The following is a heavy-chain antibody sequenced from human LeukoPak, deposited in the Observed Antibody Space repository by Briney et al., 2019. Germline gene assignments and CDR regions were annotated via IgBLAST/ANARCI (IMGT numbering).Heavy chain of an antibody. V-gene: IGHV3-48*03. Sequence: RGSLRLSCAASGFTFSNYEMNWVRQAPGKGLEWVSYISSTSSAIYYAVSVKGRFTISRDNAKKSLSLQMNSLRAEDTAVYYCARGHYHMPVWGQGTTVTVSS. D-gene: IGHD3-9*01. CDR1: GFTFSNYE. CDR3: ARGHYHMPV. J-gene: IGHJ6*02. CDR2: ISSTSSAI.